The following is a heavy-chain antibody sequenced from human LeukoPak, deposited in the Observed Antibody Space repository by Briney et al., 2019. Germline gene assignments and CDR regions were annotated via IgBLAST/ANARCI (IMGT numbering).Heavy chain of an antibody. V-gene: IGHV3-30*04. CDR1: GFTFSSYA. Sequence: GGSLRLSCAASGFTFSSYAMHWVRQAPGKGLEWVAVISYDGSNKYYADSVKGRFTISRDNSKNTLYLQMNSLRAEDTAVYYCARDSSKAAAGRNHDYYYYYMDVWGKGTTVTVSS. J-gene: IGHJ6*03. CDR2: ISYDGSNK. CDR3: ARDSSKAAAGRNHDYYYYYMDV. D-gene: IGHD6-13*01.